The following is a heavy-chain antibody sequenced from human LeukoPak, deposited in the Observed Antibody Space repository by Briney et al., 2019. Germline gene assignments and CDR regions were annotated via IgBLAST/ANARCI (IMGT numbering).Heavy chain of an antibody. J-gene: IGHJ4*02. CDR3: ARGLEAAAPNDY. Sequence: ASVKVSCKASGYTFTRYDINWVRQAPGQGLEWMGWMNPNSGNTGYAQKFQGRVTMTRNTSISTAYMELSSLRSEDTAVYYCARGLEAAAPNDYWGQGTLVTVSS. CDR1: GYTFTRYD. V-gene: IGHV1-8*01. CDR2: MNPNSGNT. D-gene: IGHD6-13*01.